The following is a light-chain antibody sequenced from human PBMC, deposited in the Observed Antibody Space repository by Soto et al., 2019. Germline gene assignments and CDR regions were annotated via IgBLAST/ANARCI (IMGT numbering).Light chain of an antibody. CDR3: QQYVNYPYT. J-gene: IGKJ2*01. CDR2: DAS. V-gene: IGKV1-5*01. CDR1: QSISIW. Sequence: DIQMTQSPSTLSPSVGDRVAITCRASQSISIWLAWYQQKPGKAPKLLIYDASSLASGVPSRFSGSGSGTEFTLTISSLQPDDFVTYYCQQYVNYPYTFGQGTKLEIK.